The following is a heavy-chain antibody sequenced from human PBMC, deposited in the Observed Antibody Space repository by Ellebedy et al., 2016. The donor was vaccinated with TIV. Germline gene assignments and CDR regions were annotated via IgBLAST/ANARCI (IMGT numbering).Heavy chain of an antibody. D-gene: IGHD3-3*01. CDR2: IYSGGST. V-gene: IGHV3-53*01. Sequence: GESLKISXAASGFTVSSNYMSWVRQDPGKGLEWVSVIYSGGSTYYADSVKGRFTISRDNSKNTLFLQMDSLRAEDTAVYYCARIFVEGWFDPWGQGTLVTVSS. CDR1: GFTVSSNY. CDR3: ARIFVEGWFDP. J-gene: IGHJ5*02.